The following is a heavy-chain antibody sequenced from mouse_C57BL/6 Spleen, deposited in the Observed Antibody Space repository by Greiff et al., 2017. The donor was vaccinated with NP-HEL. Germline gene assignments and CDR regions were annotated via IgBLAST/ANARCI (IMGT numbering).Heavy chain of an antibody. CDR3: ARAYYYGSSLVFAY. Sequence: EVKLQESVAELVRPGASVKLSCTASGFNIKNTYMHWVKQRPEQGLEWIGRIDPANGNTKYAPKFQGKATITADTSSNTAYLQLSSLTSEDTAIYYCARAYYYGSSLVFAYWGQGTLVTVSA. D-gene: IGHD1-1*01. CDR2: IDPANGNT. CDR1: GFNIKNTY. V-gene: IGHV14-3*01. J-gene: IGHJ3*01.